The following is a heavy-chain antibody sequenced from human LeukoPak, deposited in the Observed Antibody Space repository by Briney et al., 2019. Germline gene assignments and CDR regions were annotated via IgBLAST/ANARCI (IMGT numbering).Heavy chain of an antibody. CDR3: ARTVVTATIDGFQI. CDR1: GYSISNGYY. V-gene: IGHV4-38-2*02. D-gene: IGHD2-21*02. J-gene: IGHJ3*02. CDR2: IYPSGST. Sequence: PSETLSLTCTVSGYSISNGYYWGWIRQPPGTGLEWIGSIYPSGSTFYNPSLKSRVTISVDTSKNQFSLRLSSVTAADTAVYYCARTVVTATIDGFQIWGQGTMVTVSS.